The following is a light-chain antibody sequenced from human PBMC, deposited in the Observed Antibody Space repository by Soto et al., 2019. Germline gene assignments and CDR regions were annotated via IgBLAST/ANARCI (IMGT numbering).Light chain of an antibody. CDR3: QQYNSYSYT. CDR1: QSSSSW. J-gene: IGKJ2*01. Sequence: DIQMTQSPSTLSASVGDRVTITCRASQSSSSWLAWYQQKPGKAPKLLIYDASSLESGVPSRFSGSGSATEFTLTISSLQPDDFATYYCQQYNSYSYTFGQGTKLEIQ. V-gene: IGKV1-5*01. CDR2: DAS.